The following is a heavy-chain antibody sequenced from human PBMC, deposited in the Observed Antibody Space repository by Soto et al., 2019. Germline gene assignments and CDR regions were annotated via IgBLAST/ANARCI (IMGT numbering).Heavy chain of an antibody. CDR1: GFTFSSYA. Sequence: GGSLRLSCAASGFTFSSYAMSWVRQAPGKGLEWVSGISGSGGSTYYADSVKGRFTISRDNSKNTLYVQMNSLRAEDTAVYYCAKGGYCSSTSCPYYYYGLDVWGQGTTVTVSS. CDR2: ISGSGGST. CDR3: AKGGYCSSTSCPYYYYGLDV. J-gene: IGHJ6*02. D-gene: IGHD2-2*01. V-gene: IGHV3-23*01.